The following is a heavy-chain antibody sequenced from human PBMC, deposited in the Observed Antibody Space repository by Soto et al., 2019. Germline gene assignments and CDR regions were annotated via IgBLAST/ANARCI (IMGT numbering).Heavy chain of an antibody. CDR3: EKALGKFFFVSFDY. V-gene: IGHV3-48*01. J-gene: IGHJ4*02. CDR1: GFTLGAYS. D-gene: IGHD3-3*01. Sequence: GGSLRLSCVVSGFTLGAYSMNWVRQAPGKGLEWVSYISISSRTTYYADSVKGRFTISRDNAKNSLYLQMNSLRAEDTAVYYWEKALGKFFFVSFDYGGQGTLVPVPS. CDR2: ISISSRTT.